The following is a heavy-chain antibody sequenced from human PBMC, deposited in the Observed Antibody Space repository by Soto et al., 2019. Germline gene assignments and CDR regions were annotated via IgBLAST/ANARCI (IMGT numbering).Heavy chain of an antibody. V-gene: IGHV1-69*13. D-gene: IGHD3-3*02. J-gene: IGHJ4*02. Sequence: SVKVSCKASGGTFSSYAISWVRQAPGQGLEWMGGIIPIFGTANYAQKFQGRVTITADESTSTAYMELSSLRSEDTAVYYCATGRPKINGCHFDFDYCGQGTLVTVSS. CDR1: GGTFSSYA. CDR2: IIPIFGTA. CDR3: ATGRPKINGCHFDFDY.